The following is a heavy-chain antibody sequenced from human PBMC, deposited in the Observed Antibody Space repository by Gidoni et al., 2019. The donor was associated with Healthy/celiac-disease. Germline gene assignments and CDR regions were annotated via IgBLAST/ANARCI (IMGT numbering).Heavy chain of an antibody. J-gene: IGHJ5*02. D-gene: IGHD2-15*01. V-gene: IGHV3-23*01. CDR2: IRGSGGST. CDR1: GFTFRSYA. CDR3: AADCSGGSCYSGTPFDP. Sequence: EVQLLESGEGLVQPGGSLRLSCTASGFTFRSYAMSWVRQAPGKGLEWVSGIRGSGGSTYYADSVKGRFTISRDNSKNTLYLQMNSLRAEDTAVYYCAADCSGGSCYSGTPFDPWGQGTLVTVSS.